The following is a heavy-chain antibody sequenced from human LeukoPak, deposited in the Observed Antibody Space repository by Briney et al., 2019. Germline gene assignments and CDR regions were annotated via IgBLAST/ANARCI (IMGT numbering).Heavy chain of an antibody. D-gene: IGHD5-18*01. CDR2: ISSSGYTI. CDR3: AKIQLWLHGRYFDY. CDR1: GFTFSNYE. J-gene: IGHJ4*02. V-gene: IGHV3-48*03. Sequence: GGSLRLSCAASGFTFSNYEMNWVRQAPGKGLERVSYISSSGYTIYYADSVKGRFTISRDNAKNSLYLQMNSLRAEDTAVYYRAKIQLWLHGRYFDYWGQGTLVTVSS.